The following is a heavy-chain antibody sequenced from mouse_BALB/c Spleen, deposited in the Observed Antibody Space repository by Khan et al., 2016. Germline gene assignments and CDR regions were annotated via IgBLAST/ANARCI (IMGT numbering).Heavy chain of an antibody. Sequence: QVRLQQSGAELVRPGSSVKISCKASGYAFSIYWMNWVKQRPGQGLEWIGQIYSGDGDSDYNGKFKDKATLTADKSSSTAYMQLSSLTSEDSAVYFCARSGYGYDYWGQGTTLTVSS. J-gene: IGHJ2*01. CDR1: GYAFSIYW. V-gene: IGHV1-80*01. CDR3: ARSGYGYDY. D-gene: IGHD2-2*01. CDR2: IYSGDGDS.